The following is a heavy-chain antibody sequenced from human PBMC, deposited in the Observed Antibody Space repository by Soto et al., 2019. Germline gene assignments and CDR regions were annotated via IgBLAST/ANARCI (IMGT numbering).Heavy chain of an antibody. CDR1: GFTFSSYS. CDR3: ARVLDSYGYVDY. Sequence: EVQLVESGGGLVKPGGSLRLSCAASGFTFSSYSMNWVRQAPGKGLEWVSSISSSSSYIYYADSVKGRFTISRDNSKNTLYLQMNSLRAEDTAVYYCARVLDSYGYVDYWGQGTLVTVSS. J-gene: IGHJ4*02. V-gene: IGHV3-21*01. CDR2: ISSSSSYI. D-gene: IGHD5-18*01.